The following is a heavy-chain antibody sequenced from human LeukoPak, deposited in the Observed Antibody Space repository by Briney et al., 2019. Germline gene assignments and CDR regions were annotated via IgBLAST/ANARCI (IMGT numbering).Heavy chain of an antibody. Sequence: SETLSLTCTVSGGSIGSSRFYWGWLRQPPGKGLEWTGSIDYSGKTFYNPSLKSRVAISVDKSENHISLKLTSVTAADTAVYYCARGGGPYRPLDYSGQGTLVTVAS. J-gene: IGHJ4*02. CDR2: IDYSGKT. CDR3: ARGGGPYRPLDY. V-gene: IGHV4-39*07. CDR1: GGSIGSSRFY.